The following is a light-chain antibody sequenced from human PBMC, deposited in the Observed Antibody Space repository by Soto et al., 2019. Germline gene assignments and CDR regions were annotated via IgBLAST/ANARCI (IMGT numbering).Light chain of an antibody. CDR2: GAS. V-gene: IGKV1-39*01. J-gene: IGKJ5*01. Sequence: DIQMTQSPSSLSASVGDRVTITCRASQAISYYLNWYQHKAGEPPKLLIFGASSLQSGVPSRFSGRGSETYFNLIINSLQPEDSATYYCQQSFTPPITLGQGTRLDIK. CDR3: QQSFTPPIT. CDR1: QAISYY.